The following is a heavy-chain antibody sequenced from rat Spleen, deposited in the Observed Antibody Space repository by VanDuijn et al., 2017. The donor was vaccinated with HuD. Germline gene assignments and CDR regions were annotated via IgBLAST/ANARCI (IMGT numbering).Heavy chain of an antibody. CDR2: MRYDGDT. D-gene: IGHD1-2*01. CDR3: TRAIAADYVMAA. J-gene: IGHJ4*01. CDR1: GFSLTGNN. Sequence: QVQLKVSGPGLVQPSQTLSLTCTVSGFSLTGNNVHWVRQPPGKGLEWMGRMRYDGDTAYNSALKSRLSVSRDTSKNQVFLKMNSLKTDDTAIYYCTRAIAADYVMAAWGQGTSVTVSS. V-gene: IGHV2-63*01.